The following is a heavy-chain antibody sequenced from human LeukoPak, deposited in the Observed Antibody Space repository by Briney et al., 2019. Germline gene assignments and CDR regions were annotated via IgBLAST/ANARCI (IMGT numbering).Heavy chain of an antibody. Sequence: SETLSLTCTVSGASISSDSCYWTWVRQPAGRGLEWIGRIFTSTSTNYNPSLKSRVTISGDTSKNQFSLELTSVTAADTAVYYCARGELLDYDSSGYLDYWGQGTLVTVSS. V-gene: IGHV4-61*02. CDR3: ARGELLDYDSSGYLDY. CDR2: IFTSTST. J-gene: IGHJ4*02. CDR1: GASISSDSCY. D-gene: IGHD3-22*01.